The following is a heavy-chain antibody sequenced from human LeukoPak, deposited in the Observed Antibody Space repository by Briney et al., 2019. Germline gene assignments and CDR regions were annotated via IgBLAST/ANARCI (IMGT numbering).Heavy chain of an antibody. V-gene: IGHV3-21*01. CDR1: GFTFSSYS. J-gene: IGHJ4*02. Sequence: PGGSLRLSCAASGFTFSSYSMNWVRQAPGKGLEWVSSISSSSSYIYYADSVKGRFTISRDNAKNSLYLQMNSLRAEDTALYYCARGRFNYDSSGYSSFYYWGQGTLVTVSS. D-gene: IGHD3-22*01. CDR2: ISSSSSYI. CDR3: ARGRFNYDSSGYSSFYY.